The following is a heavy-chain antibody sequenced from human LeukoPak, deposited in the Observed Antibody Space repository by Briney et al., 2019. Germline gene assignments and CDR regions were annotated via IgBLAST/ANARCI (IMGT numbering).Heavy chain of an antibody. Sequence: KPSETLSLTCAGYGGAFSGYYWSWIRQPPGKGLEWIWGINHSGSTHYNPSLKSRVTISVDTSKNQFSLKLSSVIAADTAVYYCARDGMDTAMVTSDAFDIWGQGTMVTVSS. CDR2: INHSGST. V-gene: IGHV4-34*01. CDR3: ARDGMDTAMVTSDAFDI. J-gene: IGHJ3*02. CDR1: GGAFSGYY. D-gene: IGHD5-18*01.